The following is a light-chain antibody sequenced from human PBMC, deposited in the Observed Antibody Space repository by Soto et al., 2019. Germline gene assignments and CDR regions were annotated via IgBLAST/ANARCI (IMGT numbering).Light chain of an antibody. J-gene: IGLJ2*01. CDR1: SGHSRYA. Sequence: QPVLTQSPSASASLGASVKLTCTLSSGHSRYAIAWHQQQPEKGPRHLMKLNSDGSHSKGDGIPDRFSGSSSGAERYLTISSLQSEDEADYYCQTWGTGIQVFGGGTKVTVL. CDR2: LNSDGSH. V-gene: IGLV4-69*01. CDR3: QTWGTGIQV.